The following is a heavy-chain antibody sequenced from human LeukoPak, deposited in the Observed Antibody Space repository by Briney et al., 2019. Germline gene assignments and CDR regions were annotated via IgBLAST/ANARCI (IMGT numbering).Heavy chain of an antibody. V-gene: IGHV4-39*07. CDR2: IYYTRST. J-gene: IGHJ5*02. CDR1: GGSISSSSYY. CDR3: ARASYYYDSSGYFWDPNPFLFDP. D-gene: IGHD3-22*01. Sequence: PSETLSLTCTVSGGSISSSSYYWGWIRQPPGKGLEWIGSIYYTRSTYYNPSLKSRVAISVDTSKNQFSLKLTSVTAADTAVYYCARASYYYDSSGYFWDPNPFLFDPWGQGTLVTVSS.